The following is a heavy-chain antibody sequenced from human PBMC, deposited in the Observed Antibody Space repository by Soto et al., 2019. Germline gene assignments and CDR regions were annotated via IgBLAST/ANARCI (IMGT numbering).Heavy chain of an antibody. CDR3: ARDRKSVVVAAHDAFDI. D-gene: IGHD2-15*01. J-gene: IGHJ3*02. V-gene: IGHV3-30-3*01. Sequence: LRLSCAASGFAFSSYAMHWVRQAPGKGLEWVAVISYDGSNKYYADSVKGRFTISRDNSKNTLYLQMNSLRAEDTAVYYCARDRKSVVVAAHDAFDIWGQGTIVTVS. CDR2: ISYDGSNK. CDR1: GFAFSSYA.